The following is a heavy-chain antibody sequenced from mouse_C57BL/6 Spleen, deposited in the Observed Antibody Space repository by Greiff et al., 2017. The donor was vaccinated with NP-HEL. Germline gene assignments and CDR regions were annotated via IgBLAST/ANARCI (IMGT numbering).Heavy chain of an antibody. CDR2: IHPNSGST. D-gene: IGHD2-3*01. Sequence: QVQLQQPGAELVKPGASVKLSCKASGYTFTSYWMHWVKQRPGQGLEWIGMIHPNSGSTNYNEKFKSKATLTVDKSSSTAYMQLSSLTSEDSAVYYCANEADGYLAWFAYWGQGTLVTVSA. CDR3: ANEADGYLAWFAY. V-gene: IGHV1-64*01. CDR1: GYTFTSYW. J-gene: IGHJ3*01.